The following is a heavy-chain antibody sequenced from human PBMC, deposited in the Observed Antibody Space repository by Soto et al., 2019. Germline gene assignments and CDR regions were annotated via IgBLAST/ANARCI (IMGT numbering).Heavy chain of an antibody. CDR3: ARGGYSGYDHDFDY. J-gene: IGHJ4*02. Sequence: PSETLSLTCTVSGGNISSYYWSWIRQPPGKGLEWIGYIYYSGSTNYNPSLKSRVTISVDTSKNQFSLKLSSVTAADTAVYYCARGGYSGYDHDFDYWGQGTLVTVSS. V-gene: IGHV4-59*01. CDR2: IYYSGST. CDR1: GGNISSYY. D-gene: IGHD5-12*01.